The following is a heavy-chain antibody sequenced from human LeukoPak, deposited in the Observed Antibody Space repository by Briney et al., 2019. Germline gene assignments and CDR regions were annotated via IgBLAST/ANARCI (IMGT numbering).Heavy chain of an antibody. V-gene: IGHV3-72*01. D-gene: IGHD2-15*01. CDR3: AIGYCSGGDCYVSNY. CDR2: IRNKANSYTT. Sequence: PGRSLRLSCAASGFTFSDHYMDWVRQAAGKGLEWVGRIRNKANSYTTEYAASVKGRFTISRDDSKNSLYLQMNSLKTEDTAVYYCAIGYCSGGDCYVSNYWGQGTLVTVSS. CDR1: GFTFSDHY. J-gene: IGHJ4*02.